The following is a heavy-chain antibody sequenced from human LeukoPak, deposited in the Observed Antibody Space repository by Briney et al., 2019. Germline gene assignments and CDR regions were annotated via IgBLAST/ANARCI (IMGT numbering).Heavy chain of an antibody. V-gene: IGHV3-30*02. Sequence: PGGSLRLSCAASGFTFSSYGMHWVRQAPGKGLEWVALIWYDGSNKYYTDSVKGRFTISRDNSKNTLYLQMNSLRAEDTAVYYCAKGWKLLDYWGQGTLVTVSS. CDR1: GFTFSSYG. D-gene: IGHD2-21*01. CDR2: IWYDGSNK. J-gene: IGHJ4*02. CDR3: AKGWKLLDY.